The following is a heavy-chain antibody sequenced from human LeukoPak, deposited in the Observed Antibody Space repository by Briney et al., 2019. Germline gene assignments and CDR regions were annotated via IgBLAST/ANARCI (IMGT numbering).Heavy chain of an antibody. J-gene: IGHJ3*02. CDR3: TSPRITMVRGVIIPNDAFDI. D-gene: IGHD3-10*01. V-gene: IGHV3-73*01. Sequence: PGGSLRLSCAASGFIFSGSAMHWVRQASGKGLEWVGRIRTKTNTYATTYGASVKGRFTISRDDSKSTAYLQMNSLKTEDTAVYYCTSPRITMVRGVIIPNDAFDIWGQGTMVTVSS. CDR1: GFIFSGSA. CDR2: IRTKTNTYAT.